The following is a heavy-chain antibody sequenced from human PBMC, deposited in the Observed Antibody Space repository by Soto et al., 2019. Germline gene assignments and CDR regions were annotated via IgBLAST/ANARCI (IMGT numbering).Heavy chain of an antibody. CDR2: IYYLGST. D-gene: IGHD3-10*01. CDR1: GGSMSDYF. V-gene: IGHV4-59*01. CDR3: ARDGYDGSGSPYPAY. Sequence: SETLSLTCIVSGGSMSDYFWIWIRQSPGKGLEWIGYIYYLGSTDYNPSLKSRVTISVDTSKRQFSLRLTSVTAADTAVYYCARDGYDGSGSPYPAYWGPGTQVTVSS. J-gene: IGHJ4*02.